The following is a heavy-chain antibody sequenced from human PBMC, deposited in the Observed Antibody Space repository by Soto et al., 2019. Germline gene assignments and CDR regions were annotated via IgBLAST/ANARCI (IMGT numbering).Heavy chain of an antibody. CDR3: ARGGHVVVVTAALDY. Sequence: QVQLVQSGAEVKKPGASVKVSCKASGDTFTDYYIHWVRQAPGQGLEWMGTVNPSGGHTTYAQHFLGRMTMPRDTTTSTLSMELTSLTSEDTAGYDCARGGHVVVVTAALDYWGQGTLVTVSS. V-gene: IGHV1-46*01. CDR2: VNPSGGHT. CDR1: GDTFTDYY. D-gene: IGHD2-21*02. J-gene: IGHJ4*02.